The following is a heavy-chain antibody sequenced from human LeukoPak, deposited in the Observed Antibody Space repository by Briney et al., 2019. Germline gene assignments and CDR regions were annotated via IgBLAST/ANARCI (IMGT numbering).Heavy chain of an antibody. CDR1: GGSISSGDYS. Sequence: SETLSLTCTVSGGSISSGDYSWSWIRQPPGTGLEWIGYIYQSGSTYYNPSLKSRVTISVDRSKNQFSLKLNSVTAADTAVYYCATLFGGNYFDYWGQGTLVTVSS. J-gene: IGHJ4*02. CDR3: ATLFGGNYFDY. CDR2: IYQSGST. D-gene: IGHD3-10*01. V-gene: IGHV4-30-2*02.